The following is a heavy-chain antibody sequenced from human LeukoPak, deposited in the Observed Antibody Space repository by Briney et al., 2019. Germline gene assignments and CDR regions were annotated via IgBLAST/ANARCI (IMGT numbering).Heavy chain of an antibody. Sequence: GGSLRLSCAASGFTFSSYAMSWVRQAPGKGLEWVSAISGSGGSTYYADSVKGRFTISRDNSKNTLYLQMNSLRAGDTAVYYCAKAEGMTTVKIFGYWGQGTLVTVSS. J-gene: IGHJ4*02. CDR2: ISGSGGST. CDR1: GFTFSSYA. V-gene: IGHV3-23*01. D-gene: IGHD4-17*01. CDR3: AKAEGMTTVKIFGY.